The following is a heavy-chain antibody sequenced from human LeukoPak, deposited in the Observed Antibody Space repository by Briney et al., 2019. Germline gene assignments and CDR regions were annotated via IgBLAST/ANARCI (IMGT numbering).Heavy chain of an antibody. J-gene: IGHJ4*02. CDR3: AGDGTSTDDY. CDR1: GYTFSNFG. D-gene: IGHD2-2*01. V-gene: IGHV1-18*01. Sequence: GASVKVSFKTSGYTFSNFGINWVRQAPGQGLEWMGWISVNNDNPNYGQKFQGRFTVTTDSSTSTAYMELRNLRFDDTAVYYCAGDGTSTDDYWGQGTLVTVSS. CDR2: ISVNNDNP.